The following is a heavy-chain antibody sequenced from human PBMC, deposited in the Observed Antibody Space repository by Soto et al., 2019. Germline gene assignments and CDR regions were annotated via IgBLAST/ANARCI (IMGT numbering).Heavy chain of an antibody. CDR1: GFTFSSYA. J-gene: IGHJ4*02. CDR2: ISGSGGST. CDR3: ARGSGFLIDS. D-gene: IGHD5-12*01. Sequence: GGSLRLSCAASGFTFSSYAMSWVRQAPGKGLEWVSAISGSGGSTYYADSVKGRFTISRDNAKMSLYLQMNSLRVEDTAVYYCARGSGFLIDSWGQGCLVTVSS. V-gene: IGHV3-23*01.